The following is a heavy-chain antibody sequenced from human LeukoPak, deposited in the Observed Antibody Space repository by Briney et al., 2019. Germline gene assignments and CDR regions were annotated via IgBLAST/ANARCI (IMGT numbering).Heavy chain of an antibody. D-gene: IGHD4-17*01. J-gene: IGHJ4*02. CDR3: ARDGGHDYGDYEG. V-gene: IGHV1-69*13. Sequence: ASVKVSCKASGGTFSSYAISWVRPAPGQGLEWMGGIIPIFGTANYAQKFQGRVTITADESTSTAYMELSSLRSEDTAVYYCARDGGHDYGDYEGWGQGTLVTVSS. CDR2: IIPIFGTA. CDR1: GGTFSSYA.